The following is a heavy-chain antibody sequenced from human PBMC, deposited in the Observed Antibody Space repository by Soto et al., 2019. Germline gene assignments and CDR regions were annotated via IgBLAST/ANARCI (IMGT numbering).Heavy chain of an antibody. CDR1: GDYVSSAGHY. D-gene: IGHD3-10*01. J-gene: IGHJ4*02. V-gene: IGHV4-61*08. CDR3: ARDRRYFGSGSYYPYYFAY. CDR2: VYYTGSA. Sequence: PSETLSLICTVSGDYVSSAGHYWSWIRQPPGKGLEWIGDVYYTGSAKYNPSLKSRATISLDTSKNQFSLTLNSLTAAHTAVYFYARDRRYFGSGSYYPYYFAYWVQGTLVTV.